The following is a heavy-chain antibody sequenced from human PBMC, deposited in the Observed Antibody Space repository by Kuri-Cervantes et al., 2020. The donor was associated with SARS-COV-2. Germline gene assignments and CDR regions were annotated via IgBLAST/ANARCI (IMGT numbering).Heavy chain of an antibody. CDR2: IWYDGSNK. J-gene: IGHJ4*02. CDR3: ARDPNYDFWSFDY. CDR1: GFTFSSYG. V-gene: IGHV3-33*01. Sequence: GGSLRLSCAASGFTFSSYGMHWVRQAPGKGLEWVAVIWYDGSNKYYADSVKGRFTISRDNSKNTLYLQMNSPRAEDTAVYYCARDPNYDFWSFDYWGQGTLVTVSS. D-gene: IGHD3-3*01.